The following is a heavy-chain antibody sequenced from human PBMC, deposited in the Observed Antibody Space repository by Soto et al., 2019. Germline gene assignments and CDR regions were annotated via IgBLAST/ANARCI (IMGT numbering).Heavy chain of an antibody. Sequence: SETLSLTGAVYGGSFSGYYWSWIRQPPGKGLEWIGEINHSGSTNYNPSLKSRVTISVDTSKNQFSLKLSSVTAADTAVYYCARVGRRAAAGTGYFHYWGQGTLVTVSS. CDR1: GGSFSGYY. D-gene: IGHD6-13*01. CDR3: ARVGRRAAAGTGYFHY. CDR2: INHSGST. V-gene: IGHV4-34*01. J-gene: IGHJ4*02.